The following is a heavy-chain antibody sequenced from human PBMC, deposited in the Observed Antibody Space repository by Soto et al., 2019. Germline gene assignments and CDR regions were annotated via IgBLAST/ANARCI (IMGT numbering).Heavy chain of an antibody. CDR3: ARGIEGWYQGRYYYGMDV. V-gene: IGHV4-30-4*01. CDR2: IYYSGST. Sequence: SETLSLTCTVSGGSISSGDYYWSWIRQPPGKGLEWIGYIYYSGSTYYSPSLKSRVTISVDTSKNQFSLKLSSVTAADTAVYYCARGIEGWYQGRYYYGMDVWGQGTTVT. CDR1: GGSISSGDYY. D-gene: IGHD6-19*01. J-gene: IGHJ6*02.